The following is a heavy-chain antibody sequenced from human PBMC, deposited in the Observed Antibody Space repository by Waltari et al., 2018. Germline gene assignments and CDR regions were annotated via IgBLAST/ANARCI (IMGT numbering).Heavy chain of an antibody. V-gene: IGHV3-21*01. D-gene: IGHD2-21*02. CDR1: GFTFNSYT. J-gene: IGHJ5*02. CDR3: VREVVGTDNWFDP. CDR2: ISSQSSYI. Sequence: EVDLVESGGGLVKPGGSLRLSCAASGFTFNSYTIHWVRQAPGKGLEGVSAISSQSSYIYYADSVKCRFTIFRDNAKNSLYLQMSSLRVDDTAVYYCVREVVGTDNWFDPWGQGTLVTVSS.